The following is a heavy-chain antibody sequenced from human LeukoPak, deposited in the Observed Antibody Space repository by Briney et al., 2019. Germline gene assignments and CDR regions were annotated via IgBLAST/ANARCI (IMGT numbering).Heavy chain of an antibody. CDR3: ARVRPHPIIDV. Sequence: GGSLRLSCAASGFTVSSNFMSCVRQAPGKGLEWVSVIYTGGSTYYADSVKGRFTISRDNSKNTLYLQMNRLRAEDTAVYYCARVRPHPIIDVWGKGTTVTVSS. CDR1: GFTVSSNF. D-gene: IGHD6-6*01. CDR2: IYTGGST. V-gene: IGHV3-53*01. J-gene: IGHJ6*03.